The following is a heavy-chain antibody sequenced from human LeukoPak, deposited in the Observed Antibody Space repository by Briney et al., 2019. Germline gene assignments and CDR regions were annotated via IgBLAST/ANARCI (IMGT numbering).Heavy chain of an antibody. J-gene: IGHJ5*02. Sequence: ASETLSLTCAVYGGSFSGYYWSWIRQPPGKGLEWIGEINHSGSTNYNPSLKSRVTISVDTSKDQFSLKLSSVTAADTAVYYCAREQIVGAPKANWFDPWGQGTLVTVSS. D-gene: IGHD1-26*01. CDR3: AREQIVGAPKANWFDP. CDR2: INHSGST. V-gene: IGHV4-34*01. CDR1: GGSFSGYY.